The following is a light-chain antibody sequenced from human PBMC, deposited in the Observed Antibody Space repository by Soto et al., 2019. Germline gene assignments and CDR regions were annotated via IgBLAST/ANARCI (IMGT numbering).Light chain of an antibody. CDR3: QSYDSSLSGWV. CDR1: SSSIGAGYD. Sequence: QSVLTQPPSVSGAPGQRVTISCTGSSSSIGAGYDVHWYQQLPGTAPKLLIFGNNNRPSGVPDRFSGSKSGTSASLAISGLQAEDEADYYCQSYDSSLSGWVFGTGTKVTVL. CDR2: GNN. J-gene: IGLJ1*01. V-gene: IGLV1-40*01.